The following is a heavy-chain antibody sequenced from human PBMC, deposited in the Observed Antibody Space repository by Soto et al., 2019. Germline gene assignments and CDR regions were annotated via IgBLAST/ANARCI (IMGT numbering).Heavy chain of an antibody. J-gene: IGHJ6*02. CDR1: GGTFSSYA. Sequence: QVQLVQSGAEVKKPGSSVKVSCKASGGTFSSYAISWVRQAPGQGLEWMGGIIPIFGTANYAQKFQGRVTITADESTSTAYMELSSLRSEDTAVYYCARSSGYDLVGYYYYGMDVWGQGTTVTVSS. D-gene: IGHD5-12*01. CDR3: ARSSGYDLVGYYYYGMDV. V-gene: IGHV1-69*12. CDR2: IIPIFGTA.